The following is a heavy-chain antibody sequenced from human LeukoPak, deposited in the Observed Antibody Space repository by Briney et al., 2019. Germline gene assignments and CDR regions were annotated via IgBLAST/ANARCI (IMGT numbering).Heavy chain of an antibody. CDR2: INHSGST. D-gene: IGHD2-2*01. V-gene: IGHV4-34*01. J-gene: IGHJ5*02. Sequence: SETLSLTCAVYGGSFSGYYWSWIRQPPGKGLEWIGEINHSGSTNYNPSLKSRVTISVDTSKNQFSLKLSSVTAADTAVYYCVRVGVVPAATIQNWFDPWGQGTLVTVSS. CDR3: VRVGVVPAATIQNWFDP. CDR1: GGSFSGYY.